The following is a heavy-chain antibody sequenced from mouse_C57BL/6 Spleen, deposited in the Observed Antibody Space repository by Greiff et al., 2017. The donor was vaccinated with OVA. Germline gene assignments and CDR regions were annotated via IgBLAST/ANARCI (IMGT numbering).Heavy chain of an antibody. Sequence: LQESGAELVRPGASVKLSCKASGYTFTDYYINWVKQRPGQGLEWIARIYPGSGNTYYNEKFKGKATLTAEKSSSTAYMQLSSLTSEDSAVYFCARWRNWDGNYWGQGTTLTVSS. V-gene: IGHV1-76*01. CDR1: GYTFTDYY. CDR3: ARWRNWDGNY. CDR2: IYPGSGNT. D-gene: IGHD4-1*01. J-gene: IGHJ2*01.